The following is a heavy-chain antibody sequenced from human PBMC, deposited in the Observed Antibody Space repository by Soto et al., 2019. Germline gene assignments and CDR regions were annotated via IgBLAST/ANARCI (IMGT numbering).Heavy chain of an antibody. V-gene: IGHV1-18*01. J-gene: IGHJ6*02. CDR3: ARDGRFLLRYFEWPQGYYYGMDV. CDR1: GYTFTSYG. Sequence: GASVKVSCKASGYTFTSYGISWVRQAPGQGLEWMGWISAYNGNTNYAQKLQGRVTMTTDTSTSTAYMELRSLRSDDTAVYYCARDGRFLLRYFEWPQGYYYGMDVWGQGTTVTVSS. D-gene: IGHD3-9*01. CDR2: ISAYNGNT.